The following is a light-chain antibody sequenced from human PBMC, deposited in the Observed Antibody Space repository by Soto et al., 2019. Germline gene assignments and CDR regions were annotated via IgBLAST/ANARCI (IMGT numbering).Light chain of an antibody. Sequence: QSVLTQPASVSGSPGQSITISCTGTNSDIGTYNSVSWYQQHPGKAPKLIIYDVSDRPSGISNRFSGSKSGNTASLTISGLQTEDEADYSCNFYTSGSSVFGTGTKVTVL. CDR1: NSDIGTYNS. CDR3: NFYTSGSSV. J-gene: IGLJ1*01. CDR2: DVS. V-gene: IGLV2-14*03.